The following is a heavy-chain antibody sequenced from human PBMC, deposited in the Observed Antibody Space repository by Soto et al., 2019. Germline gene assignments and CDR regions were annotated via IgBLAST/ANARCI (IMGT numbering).Heavy chain of an antibody. CDR2: IIPIFGTA. Sequence: QVQLVQSGAEVKKPGSSVKVSCKASGGTFSSYAISWVRQAPGQGLEWMGGIIPIFGTANCAPKFQGRVTITADESTSTAYMELSSLRSEDTAVYYCARGGIVVVAATPWGFDYWGQGTLVTVSS. V-gene: IGHV1-69*01. CDR1: GGTFSSYA. CDR3: ARGGIVVVAATPWGFDY. J-gene: IGHJ4*02. D-gene: IGHD2-15*01.